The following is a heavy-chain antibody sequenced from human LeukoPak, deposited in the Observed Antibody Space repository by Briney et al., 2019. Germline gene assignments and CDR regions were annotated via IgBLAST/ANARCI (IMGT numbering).Heavy chain of an antibody. V-gene: IGHV3-48*01. CDR1: GFTFSNYN. J-gene: IGHJ4*02. CDR3: AKVADGSLSSFDY. D-gene: IGHD3-10*01. Sequence: PGGSLRLSCAASGFTFSNYNINWVRQAPGKGLEWVSYISSSSSTIYYADSVKGRFTISRDNSKNTLYLQMNSLRAEDTAVYYCAKVADGSLSSFDYWGQGTLVTVSS. CDR2: ISSSSSTI.